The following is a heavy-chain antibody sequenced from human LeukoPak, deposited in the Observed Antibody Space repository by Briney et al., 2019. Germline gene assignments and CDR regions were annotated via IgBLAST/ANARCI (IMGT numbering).Heavy chain of an antibody. CDR3: ARGGRTYYDFWSGYYTDYYYGMDV. CDR1: GGSFSGYY. D-gene: IGHD3-3*01. Sequence: SSETLSLTCAVYGGSFSGYYWSWIRQPPGKGLEWIGEINHSGSTNYNPSLKSRVTISVDTSKNQFSLKLSSVTAADTAVYYCARGGRTYYDFWSGYYTDYYYGMDVWGQGTTVTVSS. V-gene: IGHV4-34*01. CDR2: INHSGST. J-gene: IGHJ6*02.